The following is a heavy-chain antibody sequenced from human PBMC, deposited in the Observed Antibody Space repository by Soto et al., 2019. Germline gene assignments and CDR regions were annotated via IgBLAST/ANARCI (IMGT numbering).Heavy chain of an antibody. J-gene: IGHJ4*02. Sequence: ATLSLTCTVSGGSISSSSYYWGWIRQPPGKGLEWIGSIYYSGSTYYNPSLKSRVTISVDTSKNQFSLKLSSVTAADTAVYYCARRRSSSPPRVQIYYFDYWGQGTLVTVSS. CDR3: ARRRSSSPPRVQIYYFDY. CDR2: IYYSGST. CDR1: GGSISSSSYY. V-gene: IGHV4-39*01. D-gene: IGHD6-13*01.